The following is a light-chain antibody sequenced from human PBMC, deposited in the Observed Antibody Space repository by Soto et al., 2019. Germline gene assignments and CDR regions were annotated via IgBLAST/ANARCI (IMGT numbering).Light chain of an antibody. CDR1: TSNIGAPYD. V-gene: IGLV1-40*01. J-gene: IGLJ1*01. CDR3: ASYAGNNKGV. Sequence: QSVLTQPPSVSGAPGQRVSISCPGSTSNIGAPYDVHWYQHLPGTAPKLLIYGDVNKRPSGVPGRFSASKSGNTASLTVSGLQAEDEADYYCASYAGNNKGVFGTGTKVTFL. CDR2: GDV.